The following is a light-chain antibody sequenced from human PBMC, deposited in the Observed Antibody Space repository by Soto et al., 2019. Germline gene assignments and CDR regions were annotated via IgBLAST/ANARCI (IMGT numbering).Light chain of an antibody. CDR2: DAP. CDR3: QQYNSFSPDT. J-gene: IGKJ2*01. V-gene: IGKV1-5*01. Sequence: DIQMTQSPSTLSASVGDRVTITCRASQSISSWLAWYQQKPGKAPMLLIYDAPILESGVPSRFSGSGSGTEFTLSISSLRPDDFGTYYCQQYNSFSPDTFGQGTKLEIK. CDR1: QSISSW.